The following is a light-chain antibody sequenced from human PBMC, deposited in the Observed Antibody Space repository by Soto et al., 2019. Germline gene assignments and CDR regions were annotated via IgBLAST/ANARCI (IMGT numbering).Light chain of an antibody. J-gene: IGLJ3*02. V-gene: IGLV4-60*03. CDR1: SGHSRYI. CDR3: ETWDSNTVV. CDR2: LEDSGTY. Sequence: QSVLTQSSSASASLGSSVKLTCTLSSGHSRYIIAWHQQQPGKAPRYLMNLEDSGTYTKGSGVPDRFSGSSSGAARYLAISNIQSEDEADYYCETWDSNTVVFGGGTKVTVL.